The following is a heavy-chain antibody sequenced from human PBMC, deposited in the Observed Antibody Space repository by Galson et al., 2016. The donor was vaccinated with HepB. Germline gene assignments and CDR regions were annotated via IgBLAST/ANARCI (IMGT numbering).Heavy chain of an antibody. V-gene: IGHV4-4*09. CDR1: GGSISGYS. D-gene: IGHD6-13*01. CDR2: IYNSGST. Sequence: SETLSLTCTVSGGSISGYSWSWFRQPPGKGLEWVGYIYNSGSTRNNPSFTSRVSISVDTSKNQFSLQLSSVTAADTAMDHCTRRGYRSDGFDIWGQGTMVTVSS. J-gene: IGHJ3*02. CDR3: TRRGYRSDGFDI.